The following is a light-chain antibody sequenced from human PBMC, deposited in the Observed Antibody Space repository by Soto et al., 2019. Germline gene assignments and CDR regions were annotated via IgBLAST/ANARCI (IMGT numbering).Light chain of an antibody. CDR3: QQYNASPRT. V-gene: IGKV3-20*01. CDR1: QSITSRY. J-gene: IGKJ2*01. Sequence: EIVLTQSPDTLSLSPGERATLSCRASQSITSRYFAWYQQKPGQAPRLLIYGVSNRATGIPDRFSGSGSGTDFTLTISRLEPEDFAVYYCQQYNASPRTFGQGTKLEIK. CDR2: GVS.